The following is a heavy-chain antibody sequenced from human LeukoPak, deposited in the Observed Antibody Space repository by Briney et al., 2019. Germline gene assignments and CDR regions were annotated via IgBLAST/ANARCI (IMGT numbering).Heavy chain of an antibody. D-gene: IGHD3-10*01. CDR3: VKTLKYYGSGRGLFDS. CDR1: GFTFSSSA. Sequence: GGSLRLSCSASGFTFSSSAMYWVRQAPGKGLEYVSAFSSDGSSTFYADSVKGRFTISRDNSKNMLYLQMSSLRADDTAVYYCVKTLKYYGSGRGLFDSWSQGTLVTVSS. CDR2: FSSDGSST. V-gene: IGHV3-64D*06. J-gene: IGHJ4*02.